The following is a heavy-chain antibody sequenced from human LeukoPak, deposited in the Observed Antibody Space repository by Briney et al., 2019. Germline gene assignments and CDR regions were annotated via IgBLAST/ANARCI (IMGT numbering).Heavy chain of an antibody. Sequence: ASVKVSCKASGYTFTGYYMHWVRQAPGQGLEWMGWINPNSGGTNYAQKFRGRVTMTRDTSISTAYMELSRLRSDDTAVYYCARDQGGYCSGGSCYDGMDVWGQGTTVTVSS. D-gene: IGHD2-15*01. CDR2: INPNSGGT. CDR3: ARDQGGYCSGGSCYDGMDV. J-gene: IGHJ6*02. V-gene: IGHV1-2*02. CDR1: GYTFTGYY.